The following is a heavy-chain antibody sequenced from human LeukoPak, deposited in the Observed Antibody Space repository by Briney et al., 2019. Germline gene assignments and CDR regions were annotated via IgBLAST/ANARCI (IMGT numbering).Heavy chain of an antibody. CDR2: ISGSGGST. V-gene: IGHV3-23*01. CDR1: GFTFSSYA. J-gene: IGHJ4*02. CDR3: AKAKVLWFGEYVDY. D-gene: IGHD3-10*01. Sequence: GGSLRLSCAASGFTFSSYAMSWVRQAPGEGLEWVSAISGSGGSTYYADSVKGRFTISRDKSKNTLYLQMNSLRAEDTAVYYCAKAKVLWFGEYVDYWGQGTLVTVSS.